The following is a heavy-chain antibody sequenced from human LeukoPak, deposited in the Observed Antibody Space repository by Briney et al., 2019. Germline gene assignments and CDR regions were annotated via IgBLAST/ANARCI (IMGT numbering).Heavy chain of an antibody. CDR3: ARESGSRSYYYYMDV. Sequence: GGSLRLSCAASGFTFSSYSMNWVRQAPGKGLEWVSSISSSGSDIYYADSVKGRFTISRDSAKNSLYLQMNSLRAEDTAVYYCARESGSRSYYYYMDVWGKGTTVTVSS. V-gene: IGHV3-21*01. J-gene: IGHJ6*03. D-gene: IGHD2-2*01. CDR1: GFTFSSYS. CDR2: ISSSGSDI.